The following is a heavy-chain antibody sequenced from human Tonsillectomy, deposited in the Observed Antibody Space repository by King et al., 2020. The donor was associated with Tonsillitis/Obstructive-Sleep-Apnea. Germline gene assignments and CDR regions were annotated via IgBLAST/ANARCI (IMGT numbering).Heavy chain of an antibody. CDR3: GRGNKSFDP. CDR1: GYTFTGFL. J-gene: IGHJ5*02. Sequence: VQLVESGAEVKKSGASVRVSCKASGYTFTGFLMHWVRQAPGQGLEWIGRINARNGDIYFAQKFQGRVTMTTDTSMNTAYMELSSLRSDDTAVYYCGRGNKSFDPWGQGTLVTVSS. V-gene: IGHV1-2*06. CDR2: INARNGDI.